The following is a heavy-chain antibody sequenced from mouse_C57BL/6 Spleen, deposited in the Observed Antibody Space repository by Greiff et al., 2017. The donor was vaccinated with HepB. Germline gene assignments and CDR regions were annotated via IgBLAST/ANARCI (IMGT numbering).Heavy chain of an antibody. CDR1: GYAFSSSW. V-gene: IGHV1-82*01. Sequence: VQLQESGPELVKPGASVKISCKASGYAFSSSWMNWVKQRPGKGLEWIGRIYPGDGDTNYNGKFKGKATLTADKSSSTAYMQLSSLTSEDSAVYFCAQGAMDYWGQGTSVTVSS. CDR2: IYPGDGDT. CDR3: AQGAMDY. J-gene: IGHJ4*01.